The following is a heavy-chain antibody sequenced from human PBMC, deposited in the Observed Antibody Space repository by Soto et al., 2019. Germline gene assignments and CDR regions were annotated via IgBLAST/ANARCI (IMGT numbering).Heavy chain of an antibody. J-gene: IGHJ4*02. CDR2: IYHSGST. Sequence: QVQLQESGPGLVKPSGTLSLTCAVSGGSISSSNWWSWVRQPPGKGLEWIGEIYHSGSTNYNPSLKGRVXXSXDXXKNQFSLKLSSVTAADTAVYYCARFSGIAAAGHDYWGQGTLVTVSS. V-gene: IGHV4-4*02. D-gene: IGHD6-13*01. CDR3: ARFSGIAAAGHDY. CDR1: GGSISSSNW.